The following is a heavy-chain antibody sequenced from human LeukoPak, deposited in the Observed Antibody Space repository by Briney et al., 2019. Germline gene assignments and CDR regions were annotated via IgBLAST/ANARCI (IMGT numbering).Heavy chain of an antibody. CDR3: ARESKYDGATSSLGFDY. D-gene: IGHD1-26*01. CDR2: ISAYNGNT. CDR1: GYTFTSYG. V-gene: IGHV1-18*01. J-gene: IGHJ4*02. Sequence: ASVKVSCKASGYTFTSYGISWVRQSPGQGLEWMGWISAYNGNTNYAQKLQGRVTMTTDTSTSTAYMELRSLRSDDTAVYYCARESKYDGATSSLGFDYWGQGTLVTVSS.